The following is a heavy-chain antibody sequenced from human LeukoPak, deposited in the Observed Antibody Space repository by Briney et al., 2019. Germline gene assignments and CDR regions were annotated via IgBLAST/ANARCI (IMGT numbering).Heavy chain of an antibody. V-gene: IGHV4-4*07. CDR3: AIRSYGDYRYYFDY. CDR1: GGSISSHD. CDR2: IYISGST. D-gene: IGHD4-17*01. J-gene: IGHJ4*02. Sequence: PSETLSLTCTVSGGSISSHDWTWIRQPAGKGLEWIGRIYISGSTNYNPSLKSRVTISVDKSKNQFSLKLSSVTAADTAVYYCAIRSYGDYRYYFDYWGQGTLVTVSS.